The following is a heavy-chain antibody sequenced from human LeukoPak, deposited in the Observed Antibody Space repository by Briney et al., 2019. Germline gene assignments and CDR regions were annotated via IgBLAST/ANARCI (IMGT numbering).Heavy chain of an antibody. Sequence: PGGSLRLSCGASGFTFNSDPIIWVRQAPGKGLEWVSAISGSGSSTHYADSVKGRFTISRDNSKNTLYLQMNSLRAEDTAVYYCGKDRVFIVNYGMAVWDQGTTVTVSS. D-gene: IGHD1-26*01. CDR2: ISGSGSST. CDR3: GKDRVFIVNYGMAV. V-gene: IGHV3-23*01. J-gene: IGHJ6*02. CDR1: GFTFNSDP.